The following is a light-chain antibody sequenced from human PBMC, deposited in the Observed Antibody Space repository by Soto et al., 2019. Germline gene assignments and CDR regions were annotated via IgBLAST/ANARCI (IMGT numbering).Light chain of an antibody. CDR3: SSYTTASTLV. CDR2: EVS. Sequence: QSVLTQPASVSGSPGQSITISCTGTSNDIAIYNYVSWYQQHPGKAPKLVIYEVSSRPSGVSDRFSASKSGITASLTISGLQPEDEADYFCSSYTTASTLVFGGGTKLTVL. CDR1: SNDIAIYNY. V-gene: IGLV2-14*03. J-gene: IGLJ2*01.